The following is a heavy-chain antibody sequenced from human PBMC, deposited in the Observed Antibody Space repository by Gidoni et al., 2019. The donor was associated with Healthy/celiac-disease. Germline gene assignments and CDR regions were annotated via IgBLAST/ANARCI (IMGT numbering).Heavy chain of an antibody. CDR1: GFTFSSYN. J-gene: IGHJ4*02. CDR3: ARERRYSSGPPDD. V-gene: IGHV3-48*02. D-gene: IGHD6-19*01. CDR2: ISSGSSTI. Sequence: EVQLVESGGGLVQPGGSLRLSCAASGFTFSSYNMNWVRQAPGKGLEWVSYISSGSSTIYYADSVKGRFTISRDNAKNSLYLQMNSLRDEDTAVYYCARERRYSSGPPDDWGQGTLVTVSS.